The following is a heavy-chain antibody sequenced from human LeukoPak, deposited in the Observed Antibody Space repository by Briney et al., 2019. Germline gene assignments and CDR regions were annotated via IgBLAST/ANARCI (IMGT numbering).Heavy chain of an antibody. Sequence: SQTLSLTCAISGDSVSSNSAAWNWIRQSPSRGLEWLGRTYYRSKWYNDYAVSVKSRITINPDTSKNQFSLQLNSVTPEDTAVYYCARDSPKWGSSSNYYYMDVWGKGTTVTVSS. J-gene: IGHJ6*03. V-gene: IGHV6-1*01. CDR1: GDSVSSNSAA. CDR2: TYYRSKWYN. D-gene: IGHD6-13*01. CDR3: ARDSPKWGSSSNYYYMDV.